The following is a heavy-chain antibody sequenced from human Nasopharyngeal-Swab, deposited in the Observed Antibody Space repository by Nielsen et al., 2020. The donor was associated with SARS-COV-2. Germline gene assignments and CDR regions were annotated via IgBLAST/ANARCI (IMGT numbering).Heavy chain of an antibody. CDR2: IYYSGST. CDR3: ARDSRGPDAFDI. J-gene: IGHJ3*02. Sequence: SETLSLTCTVSGGSISSGGYYWSWIRQHPGKGLEWIGYIYYSGSTYYNPSLKSRVTISVDTSKNQFSLKLSSVTAADTAVYYCARDSRGPDAFDIWGQGTMVTVSS. CDR1: GGSISSGGYY. V-gene: IGHV4-31*03. D-gene: IGHD3-10*01.